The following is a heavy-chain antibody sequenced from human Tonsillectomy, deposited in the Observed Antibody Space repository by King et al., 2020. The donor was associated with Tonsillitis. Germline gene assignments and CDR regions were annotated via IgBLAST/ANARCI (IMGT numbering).Heavy chain of an antibody. CDR3: ARAHDYGDYDTAFDI. CDR2: SYHSGST. D-gene: IGHD4-17*01. CDR1: GYSISSGYY. V-gene: IGHV4-38-2*02. J-gene: IGHJ3*02. Sequence: VQLQESGPGLVKPSETLSLTCTVSGYSISSGYYWGWIRQPPGKGLEWIGSSYHSGSTYYNPSLKSRVTISVDTSQNQFSLKLSSVTAADTAVYYCARAHDYGDYDTAFDIWGQGTMVTVSS.